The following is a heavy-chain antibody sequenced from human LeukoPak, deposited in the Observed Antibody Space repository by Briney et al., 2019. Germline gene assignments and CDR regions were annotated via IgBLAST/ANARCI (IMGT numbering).Heavy chain of an antibody. CDR2: ISYDGSNK. Sequence: PGRSLRLSCAASGFTFSSYAMHWVRQAPGRGLEWVAVISYDGSNKYYADSVKGRFTISRDNSKNTLYLQMNSLRAEDTAVYYCARSLPLPLLWFGGPFDYWGQGTLVTVSS. CDR1: GFTFSSYA. V-gene: IGHV3-30*04. CDR3: ARSLPLPLLWFGGPFDY. J-gene: IGHJ4*02. D-gene: IGHD3-10*01.